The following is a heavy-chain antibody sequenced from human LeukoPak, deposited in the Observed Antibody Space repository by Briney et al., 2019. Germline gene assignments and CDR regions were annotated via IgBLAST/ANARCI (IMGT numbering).Heavy chain of an antibody. CDR2: MYHGGST. D-gene: IGHD3-3*01. V-gene: IGHV4-39*01. Sequence: MPSETLSLTCSVSGGSVSSSTYYWGWIRQPPGKGLEWIGSMYHGGSTYYNPSLKSRVTISVDTSKNQFSLKLSSVTAADTAVYYCARRGFWSGSDYWGQGTLVTVSS. CDR3: ARRGFWSGSDY. CDR1: GGSVSSSTYY. J-gene: IGHJ4*02.